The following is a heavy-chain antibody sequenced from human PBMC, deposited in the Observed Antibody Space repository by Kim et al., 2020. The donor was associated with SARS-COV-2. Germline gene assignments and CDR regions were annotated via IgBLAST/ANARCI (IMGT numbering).Heavy chain of an antibody. D-gene: IGHD1-20*01. CDR1: GFTLSTYA. Sequence: GGSLRLSCEASGFTLSTYAMSWVRQAPGKGLEWVSHISGTGATTYYADSVSGRFTISRDNAKNTLSLQLNSLRADDTAVYYCARDGYNWIPFDYWGQGTL. CDR3: ARDGYNWIPFDY. CDR2: ISGTGATT. J-gene: IGHJ4*02. V-gene: IGHV3-23*01.